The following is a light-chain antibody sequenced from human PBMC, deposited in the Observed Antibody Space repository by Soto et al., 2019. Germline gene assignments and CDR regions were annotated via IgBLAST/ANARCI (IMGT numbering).Light chain of an antibody. Sequence: QSVLTQPPSVSGAPGQRVTISCTGSSSNIGGNSVSWYQQLPGTAPKLLIYDDXXXPSGIPERFSGSKSGTSATLGITGFQTGDEADYYCGSWDSSLSAYVFGTGNKVTVL. J-gene: IGLJ1*01. CDR2: DDX. CDR1: SSNIGGNS. V-gene: IGLV1-51*01. CDR3: GSWDSSLSAYV.